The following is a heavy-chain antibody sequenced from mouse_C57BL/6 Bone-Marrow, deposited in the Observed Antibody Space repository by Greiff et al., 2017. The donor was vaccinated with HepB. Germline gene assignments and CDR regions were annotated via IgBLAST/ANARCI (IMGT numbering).Heavy chain of an antibody. J-gene: IGHJ4*01. D-gene: IGHD1-1*01. V-gene: IGHV5-6*01. CDR1: GFTFSSYG. Sequence: EVQGVESGGDLVKPGGSLKLSCAASGFTFSSYGMSWVRQTPDKRLEWVATISSGGSYTYYPDSVKGRFTISRDNAKNTLYLQMSSLKSEDTAMYYCASPGGTTVVAHYYAMDYWGQGTSVTVSS. CDR2: ISSGGSYT. CDR3: ASPGGTTVVAHYYAMDY.